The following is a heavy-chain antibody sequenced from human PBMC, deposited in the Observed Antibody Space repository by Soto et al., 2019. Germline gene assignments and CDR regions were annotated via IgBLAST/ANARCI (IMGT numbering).Heavy chain of an antibody. CDR3: ARGPLKQLVSYYYYYMDV. CDR2: INHSGST. CDR1: GASFSGYY. V-gene: IGHV4-34*01. Sequence: SETLSLTCALYGASFSGYYLSWIRQPPGKGLEWIGEINHSGSTNYNPSLKSRVTISVDTSKNQFSLKLSSVTAADTAVYYCARGPLKQLVSYYYYYMDVWGKGTTVTVSS. D-gene: IGHD6-6*01. J-gene: IGHJ6*03.